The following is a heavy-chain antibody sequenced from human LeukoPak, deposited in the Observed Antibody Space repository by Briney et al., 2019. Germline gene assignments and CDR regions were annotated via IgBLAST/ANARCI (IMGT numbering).Heavy chain of an antibody. CDR3: ARTDIVVVPAADFDY. CDR1: GFTVSSNY. D-gene: IGHD2-2*01. J-gene: IGHJ4*02. V-gene: IGHV3-53*01. CDR2: IYSGGST. Sequence: GGSLRLSCAASGFTVSSNYMSWVRQAPGKGLEWVSVIYSGGSTYYADSVKGRFTISRDNAKNSLYLQMNSLRAEDTAVYYCARTDIVVVPAADFDYWGQGTLVTVSS.